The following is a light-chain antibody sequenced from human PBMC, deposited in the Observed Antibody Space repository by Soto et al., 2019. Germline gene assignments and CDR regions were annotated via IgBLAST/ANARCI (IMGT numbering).Light chain of an antibody. CDR2: DVS. V-gene: IGLV2-11*01. CDR3: CSYAGSPRYV. CDR1: SSDVGGYNY. J-gene: IGLJ1*01. Sequence: QSAMTQPRSVSGSPGQSVTISCIGISSDVGGYNYVSWYQQHPGKAPKVMIYDVSERPSGVPDRFSGSKSGNTASLTISGLQAEDETDYYCCSYAGSPRYVLGTGTKLTVL.